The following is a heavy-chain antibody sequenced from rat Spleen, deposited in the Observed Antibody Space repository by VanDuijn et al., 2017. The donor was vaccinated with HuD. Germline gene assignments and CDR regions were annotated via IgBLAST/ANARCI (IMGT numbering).Heavy chain of an antibody. CDR2: ISYDGIST. Sequence: EVQLVESGGGLVQPGRSLKLSCAASGFTFNNYVMAWVRQVPTKGLEWVATISYDGISTYYRDSVRGLFTISSDNAKSTLYLQMDSLRSEDTATYYCTRHDYPGKTTNWFAYWGQGVMVTVSS. J-gene: IGHJ2*01. D-gene: IGHD1-4*01. CDR3: TRHDYPGKTTNWFAY. V-gene: IGHV5-29*01. CDR1: GFTFNNYV.